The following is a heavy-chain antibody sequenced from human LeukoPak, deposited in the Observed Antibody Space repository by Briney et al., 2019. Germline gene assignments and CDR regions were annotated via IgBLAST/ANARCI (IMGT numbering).Heavy chain of an antibody. CDR1: GYSFTRYW. D-gene: IGHD6-25*01. J-gene: IGHJ3*02. CDR2: IYPGDSDT. CDR3: ARPPSGKAFDI. Sequence: GESLKTSCEGSGYSFTRYWIAWVRQMPGKGLEWLGIIYPGDSDTRYSPSFQGQVTISADKSISTAYLQWSSLKASDTAMYYCARPPSGKAFDIWGQGTMVTASS. V-gene: IGHV5-51*01.